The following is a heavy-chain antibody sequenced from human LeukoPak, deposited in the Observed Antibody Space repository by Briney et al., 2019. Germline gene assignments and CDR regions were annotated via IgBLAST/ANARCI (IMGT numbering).Heavy chain of an antibody. Sequence: TSETLSPTCTVSGGSISSGSYYWSWIRQPAGKGLEWIGRIYTSGSTNYNPSLKSRVTISVDTSKNQFSPKLSSVTAADTAVYYCARASHDYGDYSHFDYWGQGTLVTVSS. CDR3: ARASHDYGDYSHFDY. J-gene: IGHJ4*02. V-gene: IGHV4-61*02. D-gene: IGHD4-17*01. CDR2: IYTSGST. CDR1: GGSISSGSYY.